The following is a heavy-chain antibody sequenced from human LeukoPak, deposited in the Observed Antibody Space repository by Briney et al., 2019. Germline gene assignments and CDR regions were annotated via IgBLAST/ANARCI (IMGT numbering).Heavy chain of an antibody. J-gene: IGHJ4*02. CDR2: FFYSGST. CDR1: GGSITNYY. CDR3: ARGPTVLTPVDF. Sequence: SDTLSLTCTVSGGSITNYYWSWIRQPPGKGLEWIGNFFYSGSTKYNPSLKSRVTISVDTSKNQFSLKLNSVTAADTAVYYCARGPTVLTPVDFWGQGTLVTVSS. D-gene: IGHD4-17*01. V-gene: IGHV4-59*07.